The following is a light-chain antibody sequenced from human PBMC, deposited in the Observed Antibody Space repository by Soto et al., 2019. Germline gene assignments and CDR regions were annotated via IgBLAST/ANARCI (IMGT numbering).Light chain of an antibody. Sequence: DIQVTQSPSSLSASVGDSFTITCRTSQTIGTFLNWYQQKPGKVPKLLISSASSLHTGVLSRFSASGSGTDFTLTISSLQPEDFATYYCQQSYLTWTFGQGTKVDIK. CDR3: QQSYLTWT. CDR1: QTIGTF. CDR2: SAS. J-gene: IGKJ1*01. V-gene: IGKV1-39*01.